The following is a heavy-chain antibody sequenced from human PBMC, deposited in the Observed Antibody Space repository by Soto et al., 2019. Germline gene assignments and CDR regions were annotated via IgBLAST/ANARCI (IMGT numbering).Heavy chain of an antibody. CDR3: ARDRTYYEFWSGYSYYYYGMDV. J-gene: IGHJ6*02. Sequence: GGSLRLSCAASGFTFSSYAMHWVRQAPGKGLEWVAVISYDGSNKYYADSVKGRFTISRDNSKNTLYLQMNSLRAEDTAVYYCARDRTYYEFWSGYSYYYYGMDVWGQGTTVTVSS. CDR1: GFTFSSYA. CDR2: ISYDGSNK. V-gene: IGHV3-30-3*01. D-gene: IGHD3-3*01.